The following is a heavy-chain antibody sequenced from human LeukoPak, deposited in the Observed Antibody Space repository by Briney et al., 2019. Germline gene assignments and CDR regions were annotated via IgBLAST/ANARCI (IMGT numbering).Heavy chain of an antibody. J-gene: IGHJ5*02. D-gene: IGHD2-2*01. CDR2: IKQDGSEK. V-gene: IGHV3-7*01. CDR3: ARRLGYCSSTSCRNNWFDP. Sequence: GGSLRLSCAASGFTFSSYWMSWVRQAPGKGLEWVANIKQDGSEKYYVDSVKGRFTISRDNAKNSLYLQMNSLRAEDTAVYYCARRLGYCSSTSCRNNWFDPWGQGTLVTVSS. CDR1: GFTFSSYW.